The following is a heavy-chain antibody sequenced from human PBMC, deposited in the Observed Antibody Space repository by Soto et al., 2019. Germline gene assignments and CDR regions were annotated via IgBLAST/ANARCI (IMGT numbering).Heavy chain of an antibody. CDR1: VESIATGAFY. Sequence: PSETLSLTCTVSVESIATGAFYWSWIRLQSGKGPEWIGSIFYAGDTYYNPSLKSRVEISLDGSQNQFSLNLRSVTAADTAVYYCAREGDYRTWFEPWGPGTLVTV. CDR3: AREGDYRTWFEP. D-gene: IGHD4-17*01. V-gene: IGHV4-31*03. CDR2: IFYAGDT. J-gene: IGHJ5*02.